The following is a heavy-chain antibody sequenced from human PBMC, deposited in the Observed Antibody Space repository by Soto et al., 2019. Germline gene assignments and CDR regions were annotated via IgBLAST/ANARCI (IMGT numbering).Heavy chain of an antibody. CDR3: ARSRRQWDYYYMDV. CDR1: SGSISSSNW. Sequence: SETLSLTCAVSSGSISSSNWWSWVRQPPGKGLEWIGEIYHSGSTNYNPSLKSRVTISVDKSKNQFSLKLSSVTAADTAVYYCARSRRQWDYYYMDVWGKGTTVTVSS. J-gene: IGHJ6*03. CDR2: IYHSGST. D-gene: IGHD1-26*01. V-gene: IGHV4-4*02.